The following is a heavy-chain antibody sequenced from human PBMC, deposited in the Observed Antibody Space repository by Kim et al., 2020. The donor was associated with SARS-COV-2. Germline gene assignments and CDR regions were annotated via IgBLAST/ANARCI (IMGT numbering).Heavy chain of an antibody. V-gene: IGHV4-59*13. CDR2: IHYSGST. CDR1: NCPPAGNH. CDR3: ARVAGWWEF. J-gene: IGHJ4*02. Sequence: SETLSLTCDLTNCPPAGNHPTWVLHPPPPALACLAYIHYSGSTDYNPPLKSRVTISVDTSKNQFSLRLSSVTAADMAVFYCARVAGWWEFWGQGTLVTVSS. D-gene: IGHD6-19*01.